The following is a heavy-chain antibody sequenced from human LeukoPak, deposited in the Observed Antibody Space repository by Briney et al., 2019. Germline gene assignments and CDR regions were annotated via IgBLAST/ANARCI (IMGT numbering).Heavy chain of an antibody. CDR1: GFTFSSYS. Sequence: KPGGSLRLSCAASGFTFSSYSMNWVRQAPGKGLEWVSSISSSSSYIYYADSVKGRFTISRDNAKNSLYLQMNSLRAEDTAVYYCARGDKLSGSYYLPRTKGYYFDYWGQGTLVTVSS. CDR2: ISSSSSYI. V-gene: IGHV3-21*01. CDR3: ARGDKLSGSYYLPRTKGYYFDY. D-gene: IGHD1-26*01. J-gene: IGHJ4*02.